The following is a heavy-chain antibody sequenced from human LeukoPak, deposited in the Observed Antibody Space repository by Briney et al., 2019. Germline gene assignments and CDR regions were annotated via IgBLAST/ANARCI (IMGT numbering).Heavy chain of an antibody. CDR2: ISSSGSTI. D-gene: IGHD1-7*01. Sequence: GGSLRLSCAASGFTFSSYKMNWVRQAPGKGLEWVSYISSSGSTIYYADSVKGRFTISRDNARNSLYLQMNSLRAEDTAVYYCARDRDWNSGFDYWGQGTLVTVSS. CDR3: ARDRDWNSGFDY. V-gene: IGHV3-48*03. J-gene: IGHJ4*02. CDR1: GFTFSSYK.